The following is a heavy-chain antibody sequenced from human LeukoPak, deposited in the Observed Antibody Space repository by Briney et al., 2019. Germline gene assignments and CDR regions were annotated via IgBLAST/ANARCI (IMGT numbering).Heavy chain of an antibody. J-gene: IGHJ3*02. D-gene: IGHD3-22*01. V-gene: IGHV3-48*01. CDR1: AFTFSSYS. Sequence: GGSLRLSCAASAFTFSSYSMNWVRQAPGKGLEWVSYISSSSSTIYYADSVKGRFTISRDNAKNSLYLQMNSLRAEDTAVYYYARDLEPYYYDSSGRTGAFDIWGQGTMVTVSS. CDR3: ARDLEPYYYDSSGRTGAFDI. CDR2: ISSSSSTI.